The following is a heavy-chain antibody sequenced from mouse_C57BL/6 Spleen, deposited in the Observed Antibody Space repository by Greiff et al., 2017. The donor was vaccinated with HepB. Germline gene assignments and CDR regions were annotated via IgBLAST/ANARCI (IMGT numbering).Heavy chain of an antibody. CDR3: ARIGGYYVGYAMDY. V-gene: IGHV5-17*01. Sequence: DVKLVESGGGLVKPGGSLKLSCAASGFTFSDYGMHWVRQAPEKGLEWVAYISSGSSTIYYADTVKGRFTISRDNAKNTLFLQMTSLRSEDTAMYYCARIGGYYVGYAMDYWGQGTSVTVSS. D-gene: IGHD2-3*01. J-gene: IGHJ4*01. CDR2: ISSGSSTI. CDR1: GFTFSDYG.